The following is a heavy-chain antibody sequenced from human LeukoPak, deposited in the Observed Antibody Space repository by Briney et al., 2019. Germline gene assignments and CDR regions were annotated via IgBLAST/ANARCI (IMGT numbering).Heavy chain of an antibody. CDR1: GFTFSSYW. CDR2: INSDGSST. Sequence: GGSLRLSCAASGFTFSSYWMHWVRQATGKGLVWVSRINSDGSSTSYADSVKGRLTISRDNAKNTLYLQMNSLRDEDTAVYYCAKGGRNVIDYWGQGTLVTVSS. V-gene: IGHV3-74*01. J-gene: IGHJ4*02. D-gene: IGHD1-26*01. CDR3: AKGGRNVIDY.